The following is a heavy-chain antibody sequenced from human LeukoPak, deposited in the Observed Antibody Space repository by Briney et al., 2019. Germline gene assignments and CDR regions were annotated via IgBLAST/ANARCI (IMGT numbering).Heavy chain of an antibody. CDR2: ISGSGDNT. J-gene: IGHJ4*02. CDR1: GFTFSSYA. D-gene: IGHD3-22*01. V-gene: IGHV3-23*01. Sequence: HAGESLRLSCAASGFTFSSYAMSWVRQAPGKGLEWVSGISGSGDNTYYADSVKGRFTISRDNSKNTLYVQVNSLGTEDTAAYYCAKGSYYDSSGSFYFDYWGQGTLVTVSS. CDR3: AKGSYYDSSGSFYFDY.